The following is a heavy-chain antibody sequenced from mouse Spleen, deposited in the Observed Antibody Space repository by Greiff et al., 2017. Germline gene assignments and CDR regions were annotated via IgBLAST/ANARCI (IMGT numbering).Heavy chain of an antibody. J-gene: IGHJ2*01. Sequence: EVQLVESGGGLVQPGGSLRLSCATSGFTFTDYYMSWVRQPPGKALEWLGFIRNKANGYTTEYSASVKGRFTISRDNSQSILYLQMNTLRAEDSATYDCARVDGYFDYWGQGTTLTVSS. V-gene: IGHV7-3*02. CDR2: IRNKANGYTT. CDR3: ARVDGYFDY. CDR1: GFTFTDYY.